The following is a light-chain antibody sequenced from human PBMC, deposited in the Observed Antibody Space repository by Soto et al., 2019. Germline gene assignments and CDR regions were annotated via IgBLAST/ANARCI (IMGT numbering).Light chain of an antibody. V-gene: IGKV1-17*03. Sequence: DIQMTQSPTTMSAYVGDRVTITCRASQGISHYLAWFQQRPGKVPKRLIYGAYTLESGVPSRFSGRGSGTEFTLTIISLHPEDFATDYCLQHNSYPLSFGGGTKVEMK. CDR1: QGISHY. CDR3: LQHNSYPLS. J-gene: IGKJ4*01. CDR2: GAY.